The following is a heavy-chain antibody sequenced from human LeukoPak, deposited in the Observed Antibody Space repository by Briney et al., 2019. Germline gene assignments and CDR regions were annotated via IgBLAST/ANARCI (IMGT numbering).Heavy chain of an antibody. J-gene: IGHJ4*02. CDR1: GGSISSYY. Sequence: SETLSLTCTVSGGSISSYYWSWIRQPAGKGLEWIGRIYTSGSTNYNPSLKSRVTMSVDTSKNQFSLNLSSVTAADTAVYYCARHSGYDFWSGSPQRYIDYWGQGTLVTVSS. D-gene: IGHD3-3*01. CDR3: ARHSGYDFWSGSPQRYIDY. CDR2: IYTSGST. V-gene: IGHV4-4*07.